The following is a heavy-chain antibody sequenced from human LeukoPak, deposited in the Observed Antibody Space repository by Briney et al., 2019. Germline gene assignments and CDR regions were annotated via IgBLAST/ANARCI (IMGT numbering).Heavy chain of an antibody. J-gene: IGHJ4*02. V-gene: IGHV3-23*01. CDR1: GFTFSSYA. D-gene: IGHD4-17*01. CDR3: AKESDYYGGNSEKSDQFDY. Sequence: GGSLRLSCAASGFTFSSYAMSWVRQAPGKGLEWVSAISGSGGSTYYADSVKGRFTISRDNSKNTLYLQMNSLRAEDTAVYYCAKESDYYGGNSEKSDQFDYWGQGTLVTVSS. CDR2: ISGSGGST.